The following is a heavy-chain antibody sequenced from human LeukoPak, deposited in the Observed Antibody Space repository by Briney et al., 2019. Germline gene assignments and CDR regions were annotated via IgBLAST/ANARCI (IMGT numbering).Heavy chain of an antibody. CDR2: ISGSGGST. CDR3: AKSSGSGWSYYFDY. CDR1: GFTFSSYA. J-gene: IGHJ4*02. V-gene: IGHV3-23*01. Sequence: GGSLRLSCAASGFTFSSYAMSWVRQAPGKGLEWVSAISGSGGSTYYADSVKGRFTISRGNSKNTLYLQMNSLRAEDTAVYYCAKSSGSGWSYYFDYWGQVTLVTVSS. D-gene: IGHD6-19*01.